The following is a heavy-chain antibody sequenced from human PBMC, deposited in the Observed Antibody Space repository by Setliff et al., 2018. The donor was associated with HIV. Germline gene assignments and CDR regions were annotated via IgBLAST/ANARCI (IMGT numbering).Heavy chain of an antibody. CDR2: INPSGGST. CDR1: GYTFINFY. V-gene: IGHV1-46*01. D-gene: IGHD4-4*01. CDR3: ARGAQTTVSTPMNY. J-gene: IGHJ4*02. Sequence: ASVKVSCKASGYTFINFYMHWVRQAPGQGLEWMGIINPSGGSTSYAQKFQGRVTMTRETSTSTVYMELSSLRSEDTAVYYCARGAQTTVSTPMNYWGQGTLVTVSS.